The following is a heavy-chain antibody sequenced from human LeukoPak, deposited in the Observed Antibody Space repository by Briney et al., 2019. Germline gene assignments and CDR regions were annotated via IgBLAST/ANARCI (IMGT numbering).Heavy chain of an antibody. CDR3: ARDVTAFDY. D-gene: IGHD3-16*01. J-gene: IGHJ4*02. V-gene: IGHV3-23*01. CDR1: GFTFSSYA. Sequence: GGSLRLSCAASGFTFSSYAMSWVRQAPGKGLEWVSAISGSGGSTYYADSVKGRFTVSRDNSKNSLYLQMNSLRAEDTAVYYCARDVTAFDYWGQGTLVTVSS. CDR2: ISGSGGST.